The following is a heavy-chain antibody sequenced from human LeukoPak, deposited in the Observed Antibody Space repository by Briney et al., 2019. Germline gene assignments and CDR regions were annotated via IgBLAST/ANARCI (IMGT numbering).Heavy chain of an antibody. CDR2: TYHSGST. Sequence: PSETLSLTCAVYGGSFSGYYWSWIRQSPGKGLEWIGETYHSGSTNYNSSLKSRVTISLDTSKNQFSLKLSSVTAADTAVYYCARGRRIVVVLGATRTHRDYYMDVWGKGTTVTVSS. CDR1: GGSFSGYY. CDR3: ARGRRIVVVLGATRTHRDYYMDV. J-gene: IGHJ6*03. V-gene: IGHV4-34*01. D-gene: IGHD2-15*01.